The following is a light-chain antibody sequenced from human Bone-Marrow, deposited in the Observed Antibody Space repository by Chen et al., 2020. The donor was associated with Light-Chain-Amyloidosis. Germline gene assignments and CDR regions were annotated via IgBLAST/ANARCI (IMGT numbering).Light chain of an antibody. V-gene: IGLV3-25*03. CDR3: QSADNRGTYVV. J-gene: IGLJ2*01. Sequence: SYELTQTPSVSLSPGQTSRITCSGDALPRQFGYWYQLKPGQAPVLVIYKDIERPSGIPERFSGSRSGTAVTLTISGVQAEDEAEYYCQSADNRGTYVVFCGWTKLTVL. CDR2: KDI. CDR1: ALPRQF.